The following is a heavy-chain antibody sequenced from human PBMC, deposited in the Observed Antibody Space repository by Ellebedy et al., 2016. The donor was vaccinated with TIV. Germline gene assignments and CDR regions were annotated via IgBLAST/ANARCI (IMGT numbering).Heavy chain of an antibody. CDR3: AKEERLQYNWFDP. CDR1: GITFSSYA. Sequence: GGSLRLXCAASGITFSSYAMSWVRQAPGKGLEWVSAISESGVSTYYADSVKGRFTISRDSSKNTLHLQMNSLRAEDTAVYYCAKEERLQYNWFDPWGQGTLVTVSS. J-gene: IGHJ5*02. V-gene: IGHV3-23*01. D-gene: IGHD1-26*01. CDR2: ISESGVST.